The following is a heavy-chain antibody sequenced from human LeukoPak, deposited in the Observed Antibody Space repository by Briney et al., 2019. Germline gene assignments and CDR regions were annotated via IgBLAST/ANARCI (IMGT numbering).Heavy chain of an antibody. D-gene: IGHD3-22*01. Sequence: GASVTVSCKSSGYTFTDYYMHWVRQAPGQGLEWMGLITPNSGATKYAQKFRGRVSMTRDTSINTAYMELSRLRSDDTAIYYCARVSRFYYDSSGDFDYWGQGTLVTVSS. J-gene: IGHJ4*02. V-gene: IGHV1-2*02. CDR2: ITPNSGAT. CDR1: GYTFTDYY. CDR3: ARVSRFYYDSSGDFDY.